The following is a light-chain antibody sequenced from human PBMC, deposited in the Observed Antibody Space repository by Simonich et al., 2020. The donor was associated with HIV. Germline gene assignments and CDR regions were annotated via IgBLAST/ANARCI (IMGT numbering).Light chain of an antibody. V-gene: IGLV4-69*01. CDR2: LNSDGSH. Sequence: QLVLTQSPSASASLGASVKLTCTLSSGHSSDAIAWHQQQPEKGPRFLMKLNSDGSHSKGDWIPDRFLGSSSGAERYLTISSLQSEDEADYYCQTWGTGFHVFGTGTKLTVL. CDR3: QTWGTGFHV. J-gene: IGLJ1*01. CDR1: SGHSSDA.